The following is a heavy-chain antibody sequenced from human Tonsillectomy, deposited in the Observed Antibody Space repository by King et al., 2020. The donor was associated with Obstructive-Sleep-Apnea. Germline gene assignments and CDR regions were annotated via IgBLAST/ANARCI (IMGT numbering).Heavy chain of an antibody. V-gene: IGHV4-59*01. CDR2: IYYSGST. D-gene: IGHD6-19*01. Sequence: HVQLQESGPGLVKPSETLSLTCTVSGGSISSYYWSWIRQPPGKGLEWIGYIYYSGSTNYNPSLKSRVTISVDTSKNQFSLKLSSVTAADTAVYYCARVCSSGWLSVDYWGQGTLVTVSS. J-gene: IGHJ4*02. CDR3: ARVCSSGWLSVDY. CDR1: GGSISSYY.